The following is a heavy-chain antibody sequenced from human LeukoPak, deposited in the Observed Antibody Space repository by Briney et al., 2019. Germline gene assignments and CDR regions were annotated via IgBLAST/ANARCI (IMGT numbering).Heavy chain of an antibody. CDR2: ISSSSSYI. CDR1: GFTFSSYS. Sequence: PGGSLRLSCAASGFTFSSYSMNWVRQAPGKGLEWVSSISSSSSYIYYADSVKGRFTISRDNAKNSLYLQMNSLRAEDTAVYYCARDGSGSGDLYWYFDLWGRGTLVTVSS. CDR3: ARDGSGSGDLYWYFDL. J-gene: IGHJ2*01. V-gene: IGHV3-21*01. D-gene: IGHD3-10*01.